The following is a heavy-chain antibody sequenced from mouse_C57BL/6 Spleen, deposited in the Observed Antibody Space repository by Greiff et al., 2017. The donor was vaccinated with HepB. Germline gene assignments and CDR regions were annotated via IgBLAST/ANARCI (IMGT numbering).Heavy chain of an antibody. Sequence: QVQLQQSGAELVRPGASVTLSCKASGYTFTDYEMHWVKQTPVHGLEWIGAIDPETGGTAYNQKFKGKAILTADKSSSTAYMELRSLTSEDSAVYYCTTPSYYAMDYWGQGTSVTVSS. V-gene: IGHV1-15*01. J-gene: IGHJ4*01. CDR1: GYTFTDYE. CDR2: IDPETGGT. CDR3: TTPSYYAMDY.